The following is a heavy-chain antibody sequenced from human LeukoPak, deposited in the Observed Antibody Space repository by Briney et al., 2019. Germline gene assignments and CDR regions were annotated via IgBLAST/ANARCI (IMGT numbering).Heavy chain of an antibody. V-gene: IGHV3-49*04. J-gene: IGHJ4*02. CDR1: GITFGDYA. Sequence: GGTLRLSCTTSGITFGDYAMTWVRQAPGKGLEWVGFIRSKAYGATIEFAVSVKGRFTISKDDSKSIAYLQMDRLKTEDTAVYYCTRGRSYFEYWGQGTLVTVSS. CDR2: IRSKAYGATI. CDR3: TRGRSYFEY.